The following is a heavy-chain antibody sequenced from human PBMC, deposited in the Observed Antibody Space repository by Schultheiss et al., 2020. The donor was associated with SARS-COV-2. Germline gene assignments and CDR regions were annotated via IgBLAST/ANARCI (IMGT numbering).Heavy chain of an antibody. D-gene: IGHD3-22*01. CDR2: IKSKTDGGTT. CDR1: GFTFSNAW. J-gene: IGHJ4*02. Sequence: SCAASGFTFSNAWMSWVRQAPGKGLEWVGRIKSKTDGGTTDYAAPVKGRFTISRDDSKNTLYLQMNTLKTEDTAVYYCTTLGSSGYYDYWGQGTLVTVSS. CDR3: TTLGSSGYYDY. V-gene: IGHV3-15*01.